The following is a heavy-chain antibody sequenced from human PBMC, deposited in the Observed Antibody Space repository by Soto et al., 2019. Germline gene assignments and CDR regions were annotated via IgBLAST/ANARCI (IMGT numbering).Heavy chain of an antibody. CDR2: VYYSGST. CDR3: ARHGLSRSGWTAAGFDY. V-gene: IGHV4-39*01. J-gene: IGHJ4*02. D-gene: IGHD6-19*01. CDR1: GGSIRDSSYD. Sequence: PSETLSLTCTVSGGSIRDSSYDWGWIRQPPGKGLEWIGNVYYSGSTFYNPSLKSRATISVDTSKNQFSLKLNSVTAADTAVYYCARHGLSRSGWTAAGFDYWGQGIVVTVSS.